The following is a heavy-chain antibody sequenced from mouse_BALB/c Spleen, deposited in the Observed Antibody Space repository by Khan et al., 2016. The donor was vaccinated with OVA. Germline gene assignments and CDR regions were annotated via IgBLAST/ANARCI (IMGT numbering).Heavy chain of an antibody. CDR2: INPSNGYT. J-gene: IGHJ3*01. Sequence: VKLVESGAELARPGASVKMSCKASGYTFTSYTIHWIKERPGQGLEWIGYINPSNGYTNYNQKFKDKATLTTDKSSTTAYLQLSSLTSDDSVVYNCVRDGAYHRNDGWFAYWGQGTLVTVSA. V-gene: IGHV1-4*01. CDR1: GYTFTSYT. CDR3: VRDGAYHRNDGWFAY. D-gene: IGHD2-14*01.